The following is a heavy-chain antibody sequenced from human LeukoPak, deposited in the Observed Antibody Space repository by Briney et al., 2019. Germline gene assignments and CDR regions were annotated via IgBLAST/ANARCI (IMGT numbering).Heavy chain of an antibody. V-gene: IGHV3-7*01. CDR3: ARDRGYNIFDY. Sequence: GGSLRLSCAASGFTFSRSWMSWVRQAPGKGLEWVANIKEDGSQRNYVDSVKGRFTISRDNAMNSVFLQMISLRAEDTAVYYCARDRGYNIFDYWGQGTLVTVSS. J-gene: IGHJ4*02. D-gene: IGHD1-14*01. CDR2: IKEDGSQR. CDR1: GFTFSRSW.